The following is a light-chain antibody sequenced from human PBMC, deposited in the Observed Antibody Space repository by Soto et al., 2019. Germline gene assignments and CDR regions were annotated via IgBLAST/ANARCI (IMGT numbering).Light chain of an antibody. J-gene: IGLJ2*01. V-gene: IGLV2-14*01. CDR2: EVS. CDR1: SSDVGGYNY. Sequence: QSALTQPASVSGSPGQSITISCTGTSSDVGGYNYASWYQQHPAKAPKLMIYEVSNRPSGVSNRFSGSKSGNTASLTISGLQAEDEADYYCSSYTSSTTRIFGGGTKLTVL. CDR3: SSYTSSTTRI.